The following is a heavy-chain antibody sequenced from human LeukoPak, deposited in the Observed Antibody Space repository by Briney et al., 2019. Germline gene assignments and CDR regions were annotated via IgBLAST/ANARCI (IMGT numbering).Heavy chain of an antibody. CDR3: VKDMEGYDTIYGMDV. J-gene: IGHJ6*02. CDR2: ISWDGGST. D-gene: IGHD3-9*01. V-gene: IGHV3-43*01. Sequence: GGSLRLYCAASRFTFDDYTMHWVRQAPGKGLEWVSLISWDGGSTYYADSVKGRFTISRDNSKNSLYLQINSLRTEDTSLYHCVKDMEGYDTIYGMDVWGQGTTVTVSS. CDR1: RFTFDDYT.